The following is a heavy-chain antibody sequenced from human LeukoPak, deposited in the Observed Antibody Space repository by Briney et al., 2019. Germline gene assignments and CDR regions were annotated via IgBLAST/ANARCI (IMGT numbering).Heavy chain of an antibody. CDR2: INHSGST. J-gene: IGHJ5*02. Sequence: SETLSLTCAVYGGSFSGYYWSWIRQPPGKGLEWIGEINHSGSTNYNPSLKSRVTISVDTSKNQFSLKLSSVTAADTAVYYCAGGLRSGGSPWGQGTLVTVSS. CDR3: AGGLRSGGSP. CDR1: GGSFSGYY. V-gene: IGHV4-34*01. D-gene: IGHD2-15*01.